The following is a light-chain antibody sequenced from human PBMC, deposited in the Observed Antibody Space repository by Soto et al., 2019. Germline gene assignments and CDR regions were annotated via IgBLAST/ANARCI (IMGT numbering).Light chain of an antibody. CDR2: GAS. V-gene: IGKV3-15*01. CDR3: QQYNKWLPLT. J-gene: IGKJ4*02. CDR1: QSVSSN. Sequence: EIVMTQSPATLSVSPGERATLSCRASQSVSSNLSWYQQKPGQAPRLLIYGASTRATGIPARFSGSGSGTEFTLTISRLQSEDFAVYYCQQYNKWLPLTWGGGTKVEIK.